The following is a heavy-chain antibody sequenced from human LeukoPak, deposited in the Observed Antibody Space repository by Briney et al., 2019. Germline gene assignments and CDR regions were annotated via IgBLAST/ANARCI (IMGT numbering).Heavy chain of an antibody. CDR3: AKGVMSDFWSGFYQNYMDV. CDR1: RFTFSSYA. D-gene: IGHD3-3*01. Sequence: GGSLRLSCEASRFTFSSYAMSWVRQAPGKGLEWVSGLSDSGGATYYTDPVKGRFTISRDNSENTLYLQMNSLRAEDTALYYCAKGVMSDFWSGFYQNYMDVWGKGTTVTVSS. V-gene: IGHV3-23*01. J-gene: IGHJ6*03. CDR2: LSDSGGAT.